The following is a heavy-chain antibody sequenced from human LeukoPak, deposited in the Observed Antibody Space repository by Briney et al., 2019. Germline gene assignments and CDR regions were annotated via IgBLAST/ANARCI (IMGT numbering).Heavy chain of an antibody. J-gene: IGHJ4*02. CDR1: GFTFNTYS. V-gene: IGHV3-48*02. CDR2: INSSSSTI. D-gene: IGHD3-3*01. Sequence: GGSLRLSCAASGFTFNTYSMNWVRQAPGKGLEWVSYINSSSSTIYYADSVKGRFTISRDNAKNSLYLQMNSLRDEDTAVYYCARGGNYDFWSGYYTAIDYWGQGTLVTVSS. CDR3: ARGGNYDFWSGYYTAIDY.